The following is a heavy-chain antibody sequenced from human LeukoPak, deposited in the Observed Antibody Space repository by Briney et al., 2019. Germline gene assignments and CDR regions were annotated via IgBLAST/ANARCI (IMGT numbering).Heavy chain of an antibody. Sequence: ASVKVSCKASGGTFSSYAISWVRQAPGQGLEWMGGIIPIFGTANYAQKFQGRVTITTDDSTSTAYMELSSLRSEDTAVYYCAINVVVPADVGYLDYWGQGTLVTVSS. CDR2: IIPIFGTA. V-gene: IGHV1-69*05. CDR1: GGTFSSYA. CDR3: AINVVVPADVGYLDY. J-gene: IGHJ4*02. D-gene: IGHD2-2*01.